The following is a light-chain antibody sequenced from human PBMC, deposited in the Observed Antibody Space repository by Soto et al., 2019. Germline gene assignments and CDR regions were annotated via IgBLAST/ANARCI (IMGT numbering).Light chain of an antibody. CDR3: CSYAGGSTFYV. CDR2: EGS. Sequence: QSALTQPASVSGSPGQSITITWTETSSDVRSYNLVSWFQQHPGKAPKLMIYEGSKRPSGVSNRFSGSKSGSTASLTISGLQAEDEADYYCCSYAGGSTFYVFGNGTKLTVL. CDR1: SSDVRSYNL. V-gene: IGLV2-23*01. J-gene: IGLJ1*01.